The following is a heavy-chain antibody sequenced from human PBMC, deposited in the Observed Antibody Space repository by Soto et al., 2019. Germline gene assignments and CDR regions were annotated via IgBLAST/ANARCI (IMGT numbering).Heavy chain of an antibody. D-gene: IGHD6-13*01. Sequence: PGESLKISCRTSGYSFTTYWIAWVRQMPGKGLEWMGIIYPGDSDTRYSPSFQGQVTISADKSIGTAYLQWSSLKASDIAMYYCARLKSAAAGMDVWGQGTTVTVSS. CDR2: IYPGDSDT. CDR1: GYSFTTYW. J-gene: IGHJ6*02. V-gene: IGHV5-51*01. CDR3: ARLKSAAAGMDV.